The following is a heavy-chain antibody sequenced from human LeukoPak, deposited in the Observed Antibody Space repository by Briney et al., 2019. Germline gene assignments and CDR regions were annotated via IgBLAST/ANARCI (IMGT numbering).Heavy chain of an antibody. J-gene: IGHJ3*02. Sequence: SVKVSCKASGGTFSSYAISWVRQAPGQGLEWMGGIIPIFGTANYAQKFQGRVTITADKSTSTAYMELSSLRSEDTAVYYCATTVVNSDAFDIWGQGTMVTVSS. CDR1: GGTFSSYA. CDR3: ATTVVNSDAFDI. D-gene: IGHD4-23*01. CDR2: IIPIFGTA. V-gene: IGHV1-69*06.